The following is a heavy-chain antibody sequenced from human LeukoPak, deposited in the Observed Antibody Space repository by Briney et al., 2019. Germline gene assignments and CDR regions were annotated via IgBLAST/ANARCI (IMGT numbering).Heavy chain of an antibody. CDR2: IRYDGNNK. D-gene: IGHD6-13*01. Sequence: GGTLRLSCAASGFTFNNYNMNWVRQAPGKGLEWVAFIRYDGNNKYYADSVKGRFTISRDNSKKTLYVQMNSLRAEDTAVYYCAKGEGWQQPYYYYMDVWGKGTTVTVSS. CDR1: GFTFNNYN. J-gene: IGHJ6*03. V-gene: IGHV3-30*02. CDR3: AKGEGWQQPYYYYMDV.